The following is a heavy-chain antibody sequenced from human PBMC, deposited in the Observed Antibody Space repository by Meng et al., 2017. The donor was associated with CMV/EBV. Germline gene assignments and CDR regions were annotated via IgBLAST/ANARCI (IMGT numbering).Heavy chain of an antibody. D-gene: IGHD3-10*01. J-gene: IGHJ6*02. CDR3: ARELKVLLWFGELLYAYGMDV. Sequence: GGSLRLSCAASGFTVSSNYMSWVRQAPGKGLEWVAFIRYDGSNKYYADSVKGRFTISRDNSKNTLYLQMNSLGAEDTAVYYCARELKVLLWFGELLYAYGMDVWGQGTTVTVSS. CDR2: IRYDGSNK. V-gene: IGHV3-30*02. CDR1: GFTVSSNY.